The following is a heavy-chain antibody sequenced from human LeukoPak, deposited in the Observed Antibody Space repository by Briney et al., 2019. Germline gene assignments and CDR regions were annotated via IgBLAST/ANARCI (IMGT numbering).Heavy chain of an antibody. CDR3: AKVIGETGPFDY. J-gene: IGHJ4*02. V-gene: IGHV3-23*01. D-gene: IGHD7-27*01. Sequence: GGSLRLSCAASGFTFSSYAMSWVRQAPGKGLEWVSAISGSGDNTHYADSVKGRFTISRDNSKNTLYLQMNSLRAEDTAVYYCAKVIGETGPFDYWGQGTLVTVSS. CDR1: GFTFSSYA. CDR2: ISGSGDNT.